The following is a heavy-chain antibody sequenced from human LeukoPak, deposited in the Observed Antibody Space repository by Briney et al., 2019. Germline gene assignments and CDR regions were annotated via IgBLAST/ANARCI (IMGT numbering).Heavy chain of an antibody. CDR3: ARAFYDSSGLGWRTFDY. D-gene: IGHD3-22*01. J-gene: IGHJ4*02. Sequence: GGSLRLSCAASGFTFSRYWMHWVRQAPGEGLVWVSRINPDGSHTTYADAVEGRFTISRDNAKNTVYLQMNSLRAEDTAVYYCARAFYDSSGLGWRTFDYWGQGTLVTVSS. CDR2: INPDGSHT. V-gene: IGHV3-74*01. CDR1: GFTFSRYW.